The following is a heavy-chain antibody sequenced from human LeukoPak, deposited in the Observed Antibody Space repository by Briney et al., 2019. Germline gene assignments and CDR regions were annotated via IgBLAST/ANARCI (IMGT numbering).Heavy chain of an antibody. CDR3: AKDGSWGDYYFYFYMDV. CDR2: ISGSGYYT. D-gene: IGHD3-16*01. V-gene: IGHV3-23*01. J-gene: IGHJ6*03. Sequence: GGSLRLSCEASGSGFTFGNFALSRVRQAPGKGLEWVSGISGSGYYTYYADSVKGRFTISRDNSKNTPYIQMNSLRAEDTAVYYCAKDGSWGDYYFYFYMDVWGTGTTVTVSS. CDR1: GSGFTFGNFA.